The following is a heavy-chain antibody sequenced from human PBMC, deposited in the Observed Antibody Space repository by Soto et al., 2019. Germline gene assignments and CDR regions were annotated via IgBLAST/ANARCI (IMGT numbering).Heavy chain of an antibody. CDR2: ISGRGGST. Sequence: ASAACRVTFSSSVMGGVSKKTGKGLEWVSAISGRGGSTYYADSVKGRFTISRDNSKNTLYLQMNSLRAEDTAVYYCARDNLDLLNWFAPWGQGTLVTVSS. CDR1: RVTFSSSV. J-gene: IGHJ5*02. D-gene: IGHD3-3*01. CDR3: ARDNLDLLNWFAP. V-gene: IGHV3-23*01.